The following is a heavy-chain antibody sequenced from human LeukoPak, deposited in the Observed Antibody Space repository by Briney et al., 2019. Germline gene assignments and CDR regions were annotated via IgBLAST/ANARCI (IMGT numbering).Heavy chain of an antibody. Sequence: VASVKVSCKASGYTFTSYGISWVRQAPGQGLEWMGWISAYNGNTNYAQKLQGRVTMTTDTFTSTAYMELRSLRSDDTAVYYCATVGAQNPYGDPTRYYYYGMDVWGQGTTVTVSS. J-gene: IGHJ6*02. V-gene: IGHV1-18*01. CDR1: GYTFTSYG. CDR2: ISAYNGNT. D-gene: IGHD4-17*01. CDR3: ATVGAQNPYGDPTRYYYYGMDV.